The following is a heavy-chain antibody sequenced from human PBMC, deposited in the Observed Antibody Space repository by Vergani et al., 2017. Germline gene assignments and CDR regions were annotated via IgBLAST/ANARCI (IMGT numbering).Heavy chain of an antibody. CDR1: GGSFSGYY. CDR2: INHSGST. CDR3: ARGSSSWSFDC. V-gene: IGHV4-34*01. D-gene: IGHD6-13*01. Sequence: QVQLQQWGAGLLKPSETLSLTCAVYGGSFSGYYWSWIRQPPGKGLEWIGEINHSGSTNYNPSLKSRVTISVDTSKNQFSLKLSSVTAADTAVYYCARGSSSWSFDCWGQGTLVTVSS. J-gene: IGHJ4*02.